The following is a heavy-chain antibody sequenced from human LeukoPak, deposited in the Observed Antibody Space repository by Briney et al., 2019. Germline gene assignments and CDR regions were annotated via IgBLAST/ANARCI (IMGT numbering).Heavy chain of an antibody. J-gene: IGHJ6*02. Sequence: PGGSLRLSCAASGFTFSSYGMHWVRQAPGKGLEWVAVTWYDGSNKYYADSVKGRFTISRDNSKNTLYLQMNSLRAEDTAVYYCARDRYGDYDPTYGMDVWSQGTTVTVSS. V-gene: IGHV3-33*01. D-gene: IGHD4-17*01. CDR2: TWYDGSNK. CDR1: GFTFSSYG. CDR3: ARDRYGDYDPTYGMDV.